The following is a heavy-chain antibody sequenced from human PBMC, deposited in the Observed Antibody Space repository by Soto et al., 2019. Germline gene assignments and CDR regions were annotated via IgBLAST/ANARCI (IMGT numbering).Heavy chain of an antibody. V-gene: IGHV4-59*12. D-gene: IGHD6-19*01. CDR3: ASWTAVAKVFDY. CDR2: IYYSGST. CDR1: GGSISSYY. J-gene: IGHJ4*02. Sequence: PSETLSLTCTVSGGSISSYYWSWIRQPPGKGLEWIGYIYYSGSTNYNPSLKSRVTISVDTSKNQFSLKLSSVTAADTAVYYCASWTAVAKVFDYWGQGTLVTVSS.